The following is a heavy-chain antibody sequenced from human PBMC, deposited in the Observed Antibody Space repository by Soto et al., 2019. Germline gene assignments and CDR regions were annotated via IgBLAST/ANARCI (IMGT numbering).Heavy chain of an antibody. CDR2: ISAYTDTP. D-gene: IGHD2-2*01. CDR1: GYTFTNFG. J-gene: IGHJ5*02. CDR3: ARVIPGVLAWFDP. V-gene: IGHV1-18*01. Sequence: ASLKVSCKASGYTFTNFGVTWVRRVPGQGLEWMGWISAYTDTPNYAQKFQGRVTMTIDTSTSTAYMDLRSLTSDDTAVYYCARVIPGVLAWFDPWRQGTLVTASP.